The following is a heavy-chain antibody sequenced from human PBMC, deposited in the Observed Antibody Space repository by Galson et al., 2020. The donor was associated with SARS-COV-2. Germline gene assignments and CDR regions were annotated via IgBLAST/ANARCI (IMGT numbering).Heavy chain of an antibody. CDR1: GFTFSNYG. V-gene: IGHV3-30*03. Sequence: GESLKISCSASGFTFSNYGMHWVRQAPGKGLEWVAVISDDGNNLYYADSVKGRFTITRDNSNNTLHLQMNSLRAEETAVYYCARGAYRSSWALGDAFDIWGQGTMVTVSS. J-gene: IGHJ3*02. CDR3: ARGAYRSSWALGDAFDI. D-gene: IGHD7-27*01. CDR2: ISDDGNNL.